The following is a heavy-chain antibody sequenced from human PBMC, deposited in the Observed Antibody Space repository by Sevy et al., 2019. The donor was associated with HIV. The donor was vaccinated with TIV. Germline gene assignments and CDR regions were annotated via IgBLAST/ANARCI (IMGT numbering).Heavy chain of an antibody. D-gene: IGHD3-22*01. CDR2: ISGSGGDT. CDR1: GFTFSSYA. V-gene: IGHV3-23*01. Sequence: GGSLRLSCAASGFTFSSYAMSWVRQAPGKGLEWVSGISGSGGDTYYADFVKGRFTISRDSSKNTLHLQMNNVRVEDTAVYYCARGGYYYDNAAYYALDSWGQGTLVTVSS. CDR3: ARGGYYYDNAAYYALDS. J-gene: IGHJ4*02.